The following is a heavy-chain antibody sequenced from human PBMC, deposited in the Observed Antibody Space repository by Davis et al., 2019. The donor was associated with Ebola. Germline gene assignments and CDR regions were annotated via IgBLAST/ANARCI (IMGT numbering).Heavy chain of an antibody. D-gene: IGHD2-21*02. CDR2: ISVGTGAI. CDR1: GFTFSGPS. V-gene: IGHV3-48*02. Sequence: GESLKISCAASGFTFSGPSMNWVPRAPGKGLELVSHISVGTGAIEYADSVKGRFTMSRDNAKNSLYLQMNSLRDEDTAVYYCARGRDYAFDIWGQGTTVTVSS. CDR3: ARGRDYAFDI. J-gene: IGHJ3*02.